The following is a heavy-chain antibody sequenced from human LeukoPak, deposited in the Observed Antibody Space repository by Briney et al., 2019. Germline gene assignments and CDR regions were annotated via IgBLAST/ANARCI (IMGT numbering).Heavy chain of an antibody. V-gene: IGHV4-39*07. CDR3: ARVTGQQRSNILRGHAFDV. Sequence: NASETLSLTCTVSGGSISSSSYYWGWIRQPPGKGLEWIGSIYYSGSTYYNPSLKSRVTISVDTSKNQFSLKLSSVTAADTAVYYCARVTGQQRSNILRGHAFDVWGQGTKVTVSA. CDR1: GGSISSSSYY. CDR2: IYYSGST. J-gene: IGHJ3*01. D-gene: IGHD3-9*01.